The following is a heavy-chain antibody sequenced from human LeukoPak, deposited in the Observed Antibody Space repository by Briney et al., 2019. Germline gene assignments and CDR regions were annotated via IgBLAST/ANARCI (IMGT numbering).Heavy chain of an antibody. J-gene: IGHJ4*02. CDR2: IRGDTGDT. Sequence: ASVTISCKTSGYTLSDYYMHWVRQAPGQGLEWMGWIRGDTGDTDSPQKFQGRVTMTRDTSTNTAYMEMSRLRYGETAMYFCARVRGNSCDFWGQGTLVTVSS. D-gene: IGHD6-13*01. V-gene: IGHV1-2*02. CDR3: ARVRGNSCDF. CDR1: GYTLSDYY.